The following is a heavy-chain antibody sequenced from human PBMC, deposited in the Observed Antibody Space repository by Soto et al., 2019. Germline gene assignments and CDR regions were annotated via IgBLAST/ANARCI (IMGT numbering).Heavy chain of an antibody. Sequence: PSETLSLTCTVSGGSISSYYWSWIRQPPGKGLEWIGYIYYSGSTNSNPSLKSRVTISVDTSKNQFSLKPSSVTAADTAVYYCAGGSGYYTSFDYWGQGTLVTVSS. V-gene: IGHV4-59*01. CDR2: IYYSGST. D-gene: IGHD3-3*01. CDR1: GGSISSYY. J-gene: IGHJ4*02. CDR3: AGGSGYYTSFDY.